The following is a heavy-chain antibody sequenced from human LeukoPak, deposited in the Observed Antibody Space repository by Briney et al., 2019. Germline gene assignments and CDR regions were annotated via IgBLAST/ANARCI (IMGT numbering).Heavy chain of an antibody. D-gene: IGHD1-14*01. Sequence: SETLSLTCTVSGGSVSSGSYYWSWIRQPPGKGLEWLGYISYSGSTNSNPSLKSRVTISIDTSKNQFSLKLTSVTATDTAVYYCARLTARSWFDPWGQGTLVTVSS. J-gene: IGHJ5*02. CDR3: ARLTARSWFDP. V-gene: IGHV4-61*01. CDR1: GGSVSSGSYY. CDR2: ISYSGST.